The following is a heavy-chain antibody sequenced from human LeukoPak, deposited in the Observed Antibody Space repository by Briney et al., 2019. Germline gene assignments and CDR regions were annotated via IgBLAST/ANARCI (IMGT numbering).Heavy chain of an antibody. D-gene: IGHD3-10*01. CDR1: GFTFSSYS. J-gene: IGHJ5*02. CDR2: IYSGGST. Sequence: GGSLRLSCAASGFTFSSYSMNWVRQAPGKGLEWVSVIYSGGSTYYADSVKGRFTISRDNSKNTLYLQMNSLRAEDTAVYYCARVVTYYYGSGSSQGWFDPWGQGTLVTVSS. CDR3: ARVVTYYYGSGSSQGWFDP. V-gene: IGHV3-53*01.